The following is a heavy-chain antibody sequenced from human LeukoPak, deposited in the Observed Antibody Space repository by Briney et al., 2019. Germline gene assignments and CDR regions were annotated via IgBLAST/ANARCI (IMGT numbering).Heavy chain of an antibody. CDR1: GITFSSYV. Sequence: PGGSLRLSCAVSGITFSSYVMDWVRQAPGKGLEWVAFIHYDGNNKYYADSVKGRFTISRDNSKNTLYLQMNSLRAEDTAVYYCVAGDGYYHPFDHWGQGTLVTVSS. CDR3: VAGDGYYHPFDH. CDR2: IHYDGNNK. J-gene: IGHJ4*02. D-gene: IGHD3-3*01. V-gene: IGHV3-30*02.